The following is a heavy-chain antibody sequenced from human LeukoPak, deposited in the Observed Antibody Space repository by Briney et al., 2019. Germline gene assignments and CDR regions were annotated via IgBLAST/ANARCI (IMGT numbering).Heavy chain of an antibody. Sequence: PGGSLRLSCEASGFTFSSYSMNWVRQAPGKGLEWVSSISRSSSYIYYADSVKGRFTISRDNAKNSLYLQMNSLRAEDTAVYFCARYVSDGYNAPFDSWGQGTLVTASS. CDR2: ISRSSSYI. J-gene: IGHJ4*02. D-gene: IGHD5-24*01. CDR1: GFTFSSYS. V-gene: IGHV3-21*01. CDR3: ARYVSDGYNAPFDS.